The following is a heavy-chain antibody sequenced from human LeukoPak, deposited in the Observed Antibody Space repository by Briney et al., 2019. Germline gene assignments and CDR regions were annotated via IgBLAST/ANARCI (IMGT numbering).Heavy chain of an antibody. CDR1: GFTFSSYG. CDR2: IWYDGSNK. V-gene: IGHV3-33*01. Sequence: GRSLRLSCAASGFTFSSYGMHWVRQAPGKGQEWVAVIWYDGSNKYYADSVKGRFTISRDNSKNTLYLQMNSLRAEDTAVYYCARDRLGYSGYEPDFDYWGQGTLVTVSS. J-gene: IGHJ4*02. CDR3: ARDRLGYSGYEPDFDY. D-gene: IGHD5-12*01.